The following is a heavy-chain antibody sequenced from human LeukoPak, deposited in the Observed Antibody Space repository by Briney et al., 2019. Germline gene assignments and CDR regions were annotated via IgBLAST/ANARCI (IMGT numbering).Heavy chain of an antibody. Sequence: ASVKVSCKASGYTFTNYDLSWVRQAPGHGLEWMGWISAYNGNTNYAQKLQGRVTMTTDTSTSTAYMELRSLRFDDTAVYYCARDGGITVAADDYWGQGTLVTVSS. CDR2: ISAYNGNT. J-gene: IGHJ4*02. V-gene: IGHV1-18*01. CDR1: GYTFTNYD. D-gene: IGHD6-19*01. CDR3: ARDGGITVAADDY.